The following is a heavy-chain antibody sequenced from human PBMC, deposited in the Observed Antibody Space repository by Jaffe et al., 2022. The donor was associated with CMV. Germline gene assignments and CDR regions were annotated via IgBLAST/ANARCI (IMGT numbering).Heavy chain of an antibody. CDR2: IYYSGST. CDR3: ARHELGYLTLVP. Sequence: QLQLQESGPGLVKPSETLSLTCTVSGGSISSSSYYWGWIRQPPGKGLEWIGSIYYSGSTYYNPSLKSRVTISVDTSKNQFSLKLSSVTAADTAVYYCARHELGYLTLVPWGQGTLVTVSS. D-gene: IGHD3-10*01. J-gene: IGHJ5*02. CDR1: GGSISSSSYY. V-gene: IGHV4-39*01.